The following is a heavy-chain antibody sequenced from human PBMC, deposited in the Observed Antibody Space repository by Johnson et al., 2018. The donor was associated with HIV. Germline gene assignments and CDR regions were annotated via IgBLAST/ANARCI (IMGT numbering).Heavy chain of an antibody. CDR1: GLSFSNFG. J-gene: IGHJ3*02. CDR3: YCTDHIGAGRKSRGTFDI. D-gene: IGHD3-10*01. Sequence: QMLLVESGGGVVQPGKSLTLSCVVSGLSFSNFGIHWVRQAPGKGPEWVAVISFDGNLNKYADSVKGRFTISRDNSKNTLFLQMTRLRQDDTAVYSCYCTDHIGAGRKSRGTFDIWGQGTMVTVSS. CDR2: ISFDGNLN. V-gene: IGHV3-30*03.